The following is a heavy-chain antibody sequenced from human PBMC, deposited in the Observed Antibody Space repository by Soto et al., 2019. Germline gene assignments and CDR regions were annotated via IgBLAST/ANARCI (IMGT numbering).Heavy chain of an antibody. CDR1: GDSGSSKNSA. Sequence: QTLSLTRAISGDSGSSKNSAWNWIRQSPPRGLERLGRPYYSSHWYYDSAVSVRSRITVIPDTSKNQFSLQLNSVTPEHTAVYYCTEQKGDSWCYSGMDVCAQGTTGAVAS. V-gene: IGHV6-1*01. CDR3: TEQKGDSWCYSGMDV. D-gene: IGHD6-13*01. J-gene: IGHJ6*01. CDR2: PYYSSHWYY.